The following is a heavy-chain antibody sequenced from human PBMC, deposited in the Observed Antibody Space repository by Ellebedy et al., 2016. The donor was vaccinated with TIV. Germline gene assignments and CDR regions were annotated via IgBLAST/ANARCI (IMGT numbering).Heavy chain of an antibody. J-gene: IGHJ5*02. CDR2: FSGDSVYT. CDR1: GFSFGGQY. Sequence: GGSLRLXXAASGFSFGGQYMSWFRQTPDKGLEWVSYFSGDSVYTDHPHPVKGRFTISRDNAKNSLYLQMNSLRVEDTAVYQCARMNWNSPVDPWGRGTLVTVSS. V-gene: IGHV3-11*06. CDR3: ARMNWNSPVDP. D-gene: IGHD1-7*01.